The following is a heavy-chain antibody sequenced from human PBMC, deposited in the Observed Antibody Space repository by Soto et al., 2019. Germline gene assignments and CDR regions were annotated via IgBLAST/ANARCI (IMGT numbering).Heavy chain of an antibody. Sequence: PSETLSLTCAVSGGSFTSNNWLTWVRQPPGQGLEWIGEIYRTGSTNYSPSLKSRVTISLDKSENQFSLKVTSLTAADTAVYYCASRDPGTSVDYWGQGTLVTVSS. CDR3: ASRDPGTSVDY. D-gene: IGHD1-7*01. CDR2: IYRTGST. CDR1: GGSFTSNNW. J-gene: IGHJ4*02. V-gene: IGHV4-4*02.